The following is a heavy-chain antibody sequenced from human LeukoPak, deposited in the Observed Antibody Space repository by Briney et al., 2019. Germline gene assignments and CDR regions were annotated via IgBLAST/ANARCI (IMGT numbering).Heavy chain of an antibody. J-gene: IGHJ4*02. V-gene: IGHV3-48*01. CDR1: GFTFSSYS. D-gene: IGHD6-19*01. Sequence: GGSLRLSCAASGFTFSSYSMNWVRQAPGKGLEWVSYISSSRSTIYYADSVKGRFTISRDNAKNSLYLQMNSLRAEDTAVYYCATRCIAVADYWGQGTLVTVSS. CDR2: ISSSRSTI. CDR3: ATRCIAVADY.